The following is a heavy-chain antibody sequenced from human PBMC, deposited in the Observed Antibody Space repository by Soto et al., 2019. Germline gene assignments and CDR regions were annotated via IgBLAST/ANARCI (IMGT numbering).Heavy chain of an antibody. CDR1: GFSLSTSGLC. D-gene: IGHD2-2*01. CDR3: APMKYCSSTTCYYFDY. CDR2: IDWDDDR. J-gene: IGHJ4*02. V-gene: IGHV2-70*11. Sequence: SGPTLVNPTQTLTLTCTFSGFSLSTSGLCVSWIRQPPGKPLEWLARIDWDDDRYYSTSLKTRLTISKDTSKNQVVLTMTNMDPVDTATYYCAPMKYCSSTTCYYFDYWGQGALVTVSS.